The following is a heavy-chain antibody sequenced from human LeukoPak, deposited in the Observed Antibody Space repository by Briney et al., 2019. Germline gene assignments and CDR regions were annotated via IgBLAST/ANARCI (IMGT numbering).Heavy chain of an antibody. V-gene: IGHV1-8*01. CDR3: ARGEYSSSWYPFDY. CDR1: GYTFTGYD. J-gene: IGHJ4*02. Sequence: ASVKVSCKTSGYTFTGYDINWVRQAPGQGLERMGWMKSNSGDTHFAQKFQGRLTMTRNTSISTAFMELSSLRSEDTAVYYCARGEYSSSWYPFDYWGQGSLVTVSS. CDR2: MKSNSGDT. D-gene: IGHD6-13*01.